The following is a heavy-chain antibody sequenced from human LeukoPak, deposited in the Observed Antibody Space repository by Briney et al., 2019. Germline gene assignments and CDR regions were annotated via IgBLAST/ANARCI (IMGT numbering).Heavy chain of an antibody. CDR1: GFTFSSYW. J-gene: IGHJ5*02. V-gene: IGHV3-74*01. Sequence: GGSLRLSCAASGFTFSSYWMHWVRQAPGKGLVWFSRINSDGINTSYADSVKGRFTISRDNAKNTLNLQMNSLRPEDTAVYYCARDLGQYYDTSDNWFDPWGQGTLVTVSS. CDR3: ARDLGQYYDTSDNWFDP. D-gene: IGHD3-22*01. CDR2: INSDGINT.